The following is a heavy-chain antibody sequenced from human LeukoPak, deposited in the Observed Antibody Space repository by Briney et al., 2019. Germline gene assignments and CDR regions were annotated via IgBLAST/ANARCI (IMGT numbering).Heavy chain of an antibody. D-gene: IGHD4-17*01. CDR1: GFTFSTYW. CDR3: ARDRGDTFDP. V-gene: IGHV3-7*03. Sequence: GGSLKLSCAASGFTFSTYWMSWVRQAPGKGLEWVANINEDGSEKYYVDSVKGRFTISRDNAKNLLYLQMNSLRAEDTAVYYCARDRGDTFDPWGQGTLVTVSP. CDR2: INEDGSEK. J-gene: IGHJ5*02.